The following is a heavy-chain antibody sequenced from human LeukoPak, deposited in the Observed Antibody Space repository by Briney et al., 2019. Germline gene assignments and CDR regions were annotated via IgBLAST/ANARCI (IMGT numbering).Heavy chain of an antibody. CDR3: AKDPQDCSGGSCYTPGYYFDY. Sequence: PGGSLRLSCAASGFTFSSYAMNWVRQAPGKGLDWVSAISGNGGSTYYADSVKGHFTISRDNSKNTLYLQMNSLRAEDTAVYYCAKDPQDCSGGSCYTPGYYFDYWGQGTLVTVSS. V-gene: IGHV3-23*01. CDR2: ISGNGGST. D-gene: IGHD2-15*01. J-gene: IGHJ4*02. CDR1: GFTFSSYA.